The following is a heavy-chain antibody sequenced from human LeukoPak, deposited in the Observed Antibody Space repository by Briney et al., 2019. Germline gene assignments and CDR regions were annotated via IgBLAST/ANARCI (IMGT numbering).Heavy chain of an antibody. CDR2: INPNSGGT. CDR1: GYTFTGYY. V-gene: IGHV1-2*02. CDR3: ASGGLGVSFDS. Sequence: GASVKVSCKASGYTFTGYYMHWVRQTPGKGLEWMGWINPNSGGTNYAQKFQGRVTMTRVTSITTAYMELSRLRTDDSAVYYCASGGLGVSFDSWGQGTLVTVSS. J-gene: IGHJ4*02. D-gene: IGHD3/OR15-3a*01.